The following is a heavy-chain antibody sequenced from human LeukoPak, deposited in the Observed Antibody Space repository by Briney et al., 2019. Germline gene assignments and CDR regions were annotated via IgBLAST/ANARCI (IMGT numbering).Heavy chain of an antibody. V-gene: IGHV3-23*01. J-gene: IGHJ4*02. CDR1: GFTFSSYA. CDR3: AKDLGVLRCFDTPNFDY. D-gene: IGHD3-9*01. CDR2: ISGSGGST. Sequence: PGGSLRLSCAASGFTFSSYAMSWVRQAPGKGLEWASAISGSGGSTYYADSVKGRFTISRDNSKNTLYLQMNSLRAEDTAVYYCAKDLGVLRCFDTPNFDYWGQGTLVTVSS.